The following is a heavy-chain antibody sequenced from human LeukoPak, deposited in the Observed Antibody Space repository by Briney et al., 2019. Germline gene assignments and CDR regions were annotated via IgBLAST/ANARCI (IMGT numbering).Heavy chain of an antibody. J-gene: IGHJ4*02. CDR3: AGSNTYSSGYYRFDY. Sequence: SETLSLTCTVSGGSISSYYWSWIRQPPGKGLEWIGYIYYSGSTNYNPSLKSRVTISVDTSRNQFSLKLSSVTAADTAVYYCAGSNTYSSGYYRFDYWGQGTLVTVSS. V-gene: IGHV4-59*01. CDR2: IYYSGST. CDR1: GGSISSYY. D-gene: IGHD3-22*01.